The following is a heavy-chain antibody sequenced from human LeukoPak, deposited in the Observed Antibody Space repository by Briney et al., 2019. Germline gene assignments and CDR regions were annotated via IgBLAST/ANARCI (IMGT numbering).Heavy chain of an antibody. Sequence: GGSLRLSCAASGFTFSSYWMSWVRQAPGKGPEWVANIKQDGSEKYYVDSVKGRFTISRDNAKNSLYLQMNSLRAEDTAVYYCARDRGQWLVSNYYYYGIDVWGQGTTVTVSS. D-gene: IGHD6-19*01. V-gene: IGHV3-7*01. CDR3: ARDRGQWLVSNYYYYGIDV. CDR1: GFTFSSYW. J-gene: IGHJ6*02. CDR2: IKQDGSEK.